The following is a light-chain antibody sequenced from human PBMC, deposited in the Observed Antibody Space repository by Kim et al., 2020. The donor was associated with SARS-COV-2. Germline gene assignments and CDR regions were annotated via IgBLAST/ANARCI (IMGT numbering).Light chain of an antibody. V-gene: IGLV3-19*01. Sequence: SSELTQDPAVSVALGQTVRITCQGDSLRSYYATWYQQKPRQAPLLVIFGRNNRPSGIPDRFSGSTSGNTASLTIRGAQAEDEADFYCQSRDSGGNVVFGGGTKLPVL. CDR3: QSRDSGGNVV. J-gene: IGLJ2*01. CDR2: GRN. CDR1: SLRSYY.